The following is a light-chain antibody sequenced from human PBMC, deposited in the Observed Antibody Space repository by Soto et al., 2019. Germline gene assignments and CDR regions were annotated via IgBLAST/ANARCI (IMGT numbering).Light chain of an antibody. Sequence: EIVLTQSPGTLSLSPGERATLSCRASQSVSSTYLAWYQKKPGQAPRLLISGAYSRATGIPDRFSGGGSGTDFTLTISRLEPEDFAVYYCQQYGLSLLWTFGQGTKVEIK. J-gene: IGKJ1*01. CDR1: QSVSSTY. V-gene: IGKV3-20*01. CDR2: GAY. CDR3: QQYGLSLLWT.